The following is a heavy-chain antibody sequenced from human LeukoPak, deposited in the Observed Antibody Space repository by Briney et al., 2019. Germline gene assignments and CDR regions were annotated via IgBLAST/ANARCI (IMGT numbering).Heavy chain of an antibody. Sequence: GGSLRLSCAASGSYWMHWVRQAPGKGLVWVSHINSDGSWTSYADSVKGRFTTSKDNAKNTVYLQMNNLRAEDTVVYYCVSFYETYWGRGALVTVSS. CDR2: INSDGSWT. J-gene: IGHJ4*02. CDR1: GSYW. V-gene: IGHV3-74*01. D-gene: IGHD2/OR15-2a*01. CDR3: VSFYETY.